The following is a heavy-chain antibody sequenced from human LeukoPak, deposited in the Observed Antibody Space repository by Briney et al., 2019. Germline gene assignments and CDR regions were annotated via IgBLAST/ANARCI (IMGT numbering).Heavy chain of an antibody. D-gene: IGHD5-12*01. CDR2: ISSSGGTI. V-gene: IGHV3-48*03. Sequence: QPGGSLRLSCAASGFTFSSYEMNWVRQAPGKGLEWVSYISSSGGTIYYADSVKGRFTISRDNAKNSLYLQMNSLRAEDTAVYYCARGEIIVARNYGMDVWGQGTTVTVSS. J-gene: IGHJ6*02. CDR3: ARGEIIVARNYGMDV. CDR1: GFTFSSYE.